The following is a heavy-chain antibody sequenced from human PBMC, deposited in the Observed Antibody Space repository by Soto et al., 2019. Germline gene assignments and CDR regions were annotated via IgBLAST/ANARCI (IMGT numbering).Heavy chain of an antibody. Sequence: EVQLVESGGGLVKPGGSLRLSCAASGFTFSSYSMNWVRQAPGKGLEWVSSISSSSSYIYYADSVKGRFTISRDNAKNPLYLQMNRRGAEDTAVYYCARGGGTTVVTDSGYWGQGTLVTVSS. CDR3: ARGGGTTVVTDSGY. V-gene: IGHV3-21*01. D-gene: IGHD4-17*01. CDR2: ISSSSSYI. CDR1: GFTFSSYS. J-gene: IGHJ4*02.